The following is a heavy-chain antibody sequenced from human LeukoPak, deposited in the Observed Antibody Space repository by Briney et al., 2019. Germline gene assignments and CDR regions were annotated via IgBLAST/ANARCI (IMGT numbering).Heavy chain of an antibody. D-gene: IGHD3-10*01. J-gene: IGHJ4*02. CDR3: ARERGFGGPRVFDY. CDR2: INHSGRT. CDR1: GDSFIGYF. V-gene: IGHV4-34*01. Sequence: PAETLSLTCAASGDSFIGYFWTWIRQAPGKGLEWIGDINHSGRTNYNPSLQRRVSISVDTSKNQFSLNVTSVTGADTAVYYCARERGFGGPRVFDYWGQGTLVTVSS.